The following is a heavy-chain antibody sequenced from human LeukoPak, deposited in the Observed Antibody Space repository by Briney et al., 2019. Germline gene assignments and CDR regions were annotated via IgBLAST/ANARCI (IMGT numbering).Heavy chain of an antibody. D-gene: IGHD5-12*01. J-gene: IGHJ6*03. V-gene: IGHV4-39*01. CDR2: IYYIGST. Sequence: SETLSLTCTVSGGSISSSSYYWGWIRQPQGKGLEWFGSIYYIGSTYYNPPLKCRVTISVDTSKTQFSLKLSSVTAADTAVYYCARHPHGYSGYDSYYYYMDVWGKGTTVTVSS. CDR3: ARHPHGYSGYDSYYYYMDV. CDR1: GGSISSSSYY.